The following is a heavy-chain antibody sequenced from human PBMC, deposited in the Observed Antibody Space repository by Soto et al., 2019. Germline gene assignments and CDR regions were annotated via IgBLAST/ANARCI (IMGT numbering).Heavy chain of an antibody. CDR1: GYTFTRHY. J-gene: IGHJ5*02. CDR2: IHPNGSPT. V-gene: IGHV1-46*01. D-gene: IGHD2-8*02. CDR3: ARDHSHEDSYWWLDP. Sequence: ASVKVSCKASGYTFTRHYMHWVRQAPGQGLEWMGVIHPNGSPTVYAQNFQGRLVLTTDTTTSTVYMELSMLRSDDTAVYYCARDHSHEDSYWWLDPWGQGTLVTVSS.